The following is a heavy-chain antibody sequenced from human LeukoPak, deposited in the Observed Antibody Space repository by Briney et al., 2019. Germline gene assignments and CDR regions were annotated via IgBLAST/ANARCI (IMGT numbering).Heavy chain of an antibody. CDR1: GFTFRDYY. J-gene: IGHJ4*02. CDR2: VSGSGTFT. CDR3: ARDGYQHYALVDY. V-gene: IGHV3-11*05. Sequence: PGGSLRPSCAASGFTFRDYYMSWIRQAPGKGLEWVSHVSGSGTFTNYADSVKGRFTISRDNAGNSLHLQMNSLRAEDSAMYYCARDGYQHYALVDYWGQGTLATVSS. D-gene: IGHD2-2*03.